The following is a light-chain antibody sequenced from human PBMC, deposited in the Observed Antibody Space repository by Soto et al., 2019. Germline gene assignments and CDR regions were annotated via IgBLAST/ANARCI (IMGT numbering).Light chain of an antibody. Sequence: DIVITQSPYSLSVCLGERATINCKSIQSVFYSSNNKNYLAWYQQKPGQPPKLLIYWASTRESGVPDRFSGSGSGTDFTLTISSLQAEDVAVYYCQQYYSTPRTFGQGTKVDI. J-gene: IGKJ1*01. V-gene: IGKV4-1*01. CDR3: QQYYSTPRT. CDR1: QSVFYSSNNKNY. CDR2: WAS.